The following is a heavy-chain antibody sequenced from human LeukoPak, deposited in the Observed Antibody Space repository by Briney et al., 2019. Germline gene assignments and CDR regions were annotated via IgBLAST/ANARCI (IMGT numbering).Heavy chain of an antibody. Sequence: GGSLRLSCTASGFTFGDNAMSWFRQAPGKGLEWVGFIRSKAYGGTTEYAASVKGRFTISRDDSKSIAYLQMNSLKTEDTAVYYCTRESSGSYYLDAFDIWGQGTMVTVSS. CDR2: IRSKAYGGTT. V-gene: IGHV3-49*03. D-gene: IGHD3-10*01. CDR3: TRESSGSYYLDAFDI. CDR1: GFTFGDNA. J-gene: IGHJ3*02.